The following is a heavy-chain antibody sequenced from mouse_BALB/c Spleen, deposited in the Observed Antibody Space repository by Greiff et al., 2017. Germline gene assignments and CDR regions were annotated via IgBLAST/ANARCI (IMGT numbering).Heavy chain of an antibody. CDR2: ISYSGST. D-gene: IGHD2-4*01. J-gene: IGHJ4*01. Sequence: EVKLMESGPGLVKPSQSLSLTCTVTGYSITSDYAWNWIRQFPGNKLEWMGYISYSGSTSYNPSLKSRISITRDTSKNQFFLQLNSVTTEDTATYYCARGEDYGAMDYWGQGTSVTVSS. CDR1: GYSITSDYA. V-gene: IGHV3-2*02. CDR3: ARGEDYGAMDY.